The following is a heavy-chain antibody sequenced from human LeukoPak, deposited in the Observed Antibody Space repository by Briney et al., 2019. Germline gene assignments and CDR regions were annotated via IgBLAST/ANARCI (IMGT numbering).Heavy chain of an antibody. V-gene: IGHV1-69*05. Sequence: SVKVSCKASGGTFSSYGISWVRQAPGRGLEWMGRIIPIFGTANYVQNFQGRVTITTDESTSTAYMELSSLRSEDTAVYYCARDRGQQMGYYCDYWGQGTLVTVSS. CDR1: GGTFSSYG. D-gene: IGHD6-13*01. CDR3: ARDRGQQMGYYCDY. CDR2: IIPIFGTA. J-gene: IGHJ4*02.